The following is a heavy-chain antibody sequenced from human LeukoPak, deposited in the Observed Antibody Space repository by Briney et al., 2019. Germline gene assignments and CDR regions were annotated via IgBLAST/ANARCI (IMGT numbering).Heavy chain of an antibody. CDR1: GGSFSGYY. J-gene: IGHJ4*02. V-gene: IGHV4-34*01. Sequence: SETLSLTCAVYGGSFSGYYWSWIRQPPGKGLEWIGEINHSGSTNYNPSLKSRVTISLDTSKNQFSLKLSSVTAADTAVYYCARGGYGDRRRDFDYWGQGTLVTVSS. CDR3: ARGGYGDRRRDFDY. D-gene: IGHD4-17*01. CDR2: INHSGST.